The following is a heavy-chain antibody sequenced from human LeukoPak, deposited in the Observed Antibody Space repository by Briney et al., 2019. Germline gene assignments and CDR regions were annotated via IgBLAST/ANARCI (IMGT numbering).Heavy chain of an antibody. CDR1: GGTFSSYA. CDR2: IIPILGIA. D-gene: IGHD1-26*01. J-gene: IGHJ3*02. CDR3: ARKRDSGRHRLPKTGAFDI. Sequence: SVKLSCTASGGTFSSYAISWVRQAPGQGLEWMGRIIPILGIANYAQKFQGRVTITADKSTSTASMELSSLRSEDTAVYYCARKRDSGRHRLPKTGAFDIWGQGTMVTVSS. V-gene: IGHV1-69*04.